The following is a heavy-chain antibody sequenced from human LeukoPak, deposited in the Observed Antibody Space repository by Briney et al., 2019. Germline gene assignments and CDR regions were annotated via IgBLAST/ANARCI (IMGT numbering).Heavy chain of an antibody. D-gene: IGHD6-19*01. CDR1: GLTFSSYD. J-gene: IGHJ4*02. CDR2: INSRSSTI. Sequence: GGSLRLSCAASGLTFSSYDMNWVRQAPGKGLEWVSFINSRSSTIYYADSVKGRFTISRDNAKNSLYLQMNSLRAEDTAVYYCAKAVAGRPGRDYWGQGTLVTVSS. V-gene: IGHV3-48*04. CDR3: AKAVAGRPGRDY.